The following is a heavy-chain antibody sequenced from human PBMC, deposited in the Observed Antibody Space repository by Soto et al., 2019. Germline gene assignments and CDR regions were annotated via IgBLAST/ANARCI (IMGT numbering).Heavy chain of an antibody. CDR3: AKDPAKRYFDWLLPVFDY. V-gene: IGHV3-23*01. J-gene: IGHJ4*02. D-gene: IGHD3-9*01. CDR1: GFTFSSYA. CDR2: ISGSGGST. Sequence: GGSLRLSCAASGFTFSSYAMSWVRQAPGEGLEWVSAISGSGGSTYYADSVKGRFTISRDNSKNTLYLQMNSLRAEDTAVYYCAKDPAKRYFDWLLPVFDYWGQGTLVTVSS.